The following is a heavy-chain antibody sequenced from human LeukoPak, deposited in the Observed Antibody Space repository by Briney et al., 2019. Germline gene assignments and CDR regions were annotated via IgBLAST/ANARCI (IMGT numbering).Heavy chain of an antibody. CDR3: ARERCSGGSCYSSNWFDP. Sequence: GSLRLSCAASGFTFSSYGMHWVRQAPGKGLEWVAVIWYGGSNKYYADSVKGRFTISRDNSKNTLYLQMNSLRAEDTAVYYCARERCSGGSCYSSNWFDPWGQGTLVTVSS. CDR1: GFTFSSYG. J-gene: IGHJ5*02. V-gene: IGHV3-33*01. CDR2: IWYGGSNK. D-gene: IGHD2-15*01.